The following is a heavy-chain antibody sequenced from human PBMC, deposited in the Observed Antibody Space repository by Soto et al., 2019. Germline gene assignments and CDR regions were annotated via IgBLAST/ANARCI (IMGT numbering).Heavy chain of an antibody. J-gene: IGHJ6*01. CDR3: ARDSRRGGSYWELYYSYGMEV. CDR2: IRNQSYQETT. Sequence: QTXGSLRLSCTCSVCPFDDFAINCVRHSPGKWLEWVGLIRNQSYQETTEYAAAVKGRFTVSRDNAKNSLYLQMNSLRAEDTAVYYCARDSRRGGSYWELYYSYGMEVWGQGTTFSVSS. V-gene: IGHV3-49*04. CDR1: VCPFDDFA. D-gene: IGHD1-26*01.